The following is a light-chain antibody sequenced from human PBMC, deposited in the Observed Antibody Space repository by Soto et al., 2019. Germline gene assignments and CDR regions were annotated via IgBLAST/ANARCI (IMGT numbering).Light chain of an antibody. CDR1: SSDVGGYKY. Sequence: QSALTQPASVSGSPGQSITISCTGTSSDVGGYKYVSWYQLHPGKAPKLMIYEVSYRPSGVSNRFSGSKSGNTASLTISGLQAEDEAEYFCSSFTSSSTPGFGGGTKVTVL. CDR2: EVS. CDR3: SSFTSSSTPG. V-gene: IGLV2-14*01. J-gene: IGLJ2*01.